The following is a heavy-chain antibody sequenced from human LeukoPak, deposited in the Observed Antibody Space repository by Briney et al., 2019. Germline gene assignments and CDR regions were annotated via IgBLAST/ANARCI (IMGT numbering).Heavy chain of an antibody. Sequence: GGSLRLSCAASGFTFSSSAMHWVRQASGKGLEWLGRIRSKADRYTTAYAASVKGRFIVSRDDSKSTAYLQMNSLKTEDTAVYYCRAAADLNDYWGQGTLVTVSS. D-gene: IGHD6-13*01. J-gene: IGHJ4*02. CDR1: GFTFSSSA. CDR2: IRSKADRYTT. V-gene: IGHV3-73*01. CDR3: RAAADLNDY.